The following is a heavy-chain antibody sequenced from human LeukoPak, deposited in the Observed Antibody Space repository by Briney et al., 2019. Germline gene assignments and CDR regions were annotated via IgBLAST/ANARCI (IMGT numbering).Heavy chain of an antibody. J-gene: IGHJ5*02. CDR3: ARAQLRFLEWLMVDP. D-gene: IGHD3-3*01. Sequence: PSETLSLTCTVSGGSISSSSYYWSWIRQPPGKGLEWIGYIYYSGSTNYNPSLKSRVTISVDTSKNQFSLKLSSETAADTAVYYCARAQLRFLEWLMVDPWGQGTLITVSS. CDR2: IYYSGST. V-gene: IGHV4-61*01. CDR1: GGSISSSSYY.